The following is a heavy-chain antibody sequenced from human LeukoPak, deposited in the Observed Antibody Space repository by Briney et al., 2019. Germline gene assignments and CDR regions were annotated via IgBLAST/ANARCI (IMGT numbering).Heavy chain of an antibody. Sequence: PGGSLRPSCAASGFTFSSYEMNWVRQAPGKGLEWVSYISGSGRSIYYADSVKGRFTISRDNAKNSLYLQMNSLRAEDTAVYYCARPSPLKHYYYDSSGSRPLDYWGQGTLVTVSS. CDR3: ARPSPLKHYYYDSSGSRPLDY. D-gene: IGHD3-22*01. J-gene: IGHJ4*02. CDR2: ISGSGRSI. V-gene: IGHV3-48*03. CDR1: GFTFSSYE.